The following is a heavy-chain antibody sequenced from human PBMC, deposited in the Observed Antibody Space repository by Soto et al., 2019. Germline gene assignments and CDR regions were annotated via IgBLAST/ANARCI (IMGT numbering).Heavy chain of an antibody. V-gene: IGHV3-21*01. CDR1: GFTLSSYS. Sequence: EVQLVESGGGLVKPGGSLRLSCAASGFTLSSYSMNWVRQAPGKGLEWVSSISSSSSYIYYADSVKGRFTISRDNAKNSLYLQMNSLRAEDTAVYYCASMLGDDYVWGSYYYYYGMDVWGQGTTVTVSS. CDR3: ASMLGDDYVWGSYYYYYGMDV. D-gene: IGHD3-16*01. J-gene: IGHJ6*02. CDR2: ISSSSSYI.